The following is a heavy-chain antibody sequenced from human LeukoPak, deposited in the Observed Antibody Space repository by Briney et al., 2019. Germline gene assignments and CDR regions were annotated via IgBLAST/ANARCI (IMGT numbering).Heavy chain of an antibody. D-gene: IGHD5-18*01. CDR3: AKDSSNSHYSYGFPGYYYMDV. Sequence: GRSLRLSCAASGFTFDDYAMHWVRQAPGKGLEWVSLISWDGGSTYYADSVKGRFTISRDNSKNSLYLQMNSLRAEDTALYYCAKDSSNSHYSYGFPGYYYMDVWGKGTTVTVSS. CDR1: GFTFDDYA. CDR2: ISWDGGST. J-gene: IGHJ6*03. V-gene: IGHV3-43D*03.